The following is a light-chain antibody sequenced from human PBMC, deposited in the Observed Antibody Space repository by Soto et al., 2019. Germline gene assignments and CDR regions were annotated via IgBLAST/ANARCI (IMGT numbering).Light chain of an antibody. CDR2: DTF. CDR3: QQYNHWPRMLS. V-gene: IGKV3-15*01. Sequence: EIILTQSPATLYVSPGERVTLSCRASQSLTSNLAWYQQRSGQAPRLLIYDTFTRATDIPARVSGSGSGTEFTLTTASLQSEDFAVYYCQQYNHWPRMLSFGGGTRV. CDR1: QSLTSN. J-gene: IGKJ4*01.